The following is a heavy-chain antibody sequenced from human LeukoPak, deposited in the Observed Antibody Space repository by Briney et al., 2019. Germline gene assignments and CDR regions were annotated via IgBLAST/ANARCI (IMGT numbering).Heavy chain of an antibody. V-gene: IGHV3-7*03. CDR1: GLTFSSYW. J-gene: IGHJ3*02. D-gene: IGHD6-19*01. Sequence: GGSLRPSCAASGLTFSSYWMSWVRQAPGKGLEWVANINQDGSEKYYVDSVKGRFTISRDNAKNSLYLQMNSQRAEDTAVYYCAGGWYYAFDIWGQGTMVTVSS. CDR3: AGGWYYAFDI. CDR2: INQDGSEK.